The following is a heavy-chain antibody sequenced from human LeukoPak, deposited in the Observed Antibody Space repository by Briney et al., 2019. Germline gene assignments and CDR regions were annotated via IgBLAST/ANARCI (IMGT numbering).Heavy chain of an antibody. CDR3: ASSEYSSSPFDY. CDR2: IYYSGST. J-gene: IGHJ4*02. D-gene: IGHD6-6*01. V-gene: IGHV4-59*08. Sequence: SETLSLTCTVPGGSISSYYWSWIRQPPGKGLEWIGYIYYSGSTNYNPSLKSRVTISVDTSKNQFSLKLSSVTAADTAVYYCASSEYSSSPFDYWGQGTLVTVSS. CDR1: GGSISSYY.